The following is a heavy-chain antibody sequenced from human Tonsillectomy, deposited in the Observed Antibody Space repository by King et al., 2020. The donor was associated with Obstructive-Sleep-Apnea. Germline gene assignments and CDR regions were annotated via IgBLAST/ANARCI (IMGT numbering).Heavy chain of an antibody. CDR1: GFTFSSYW. Sequence: QLVQSGGGLVQPGGSLRLSCAASGFTFSSYWMSWVRQAPGKGLEWVANIKQDGSEKYYVDSVKGRFTISRDNAKNSLYLQMNSLRAEDTAVYYCARDNSWRGYSYGPDGYYFDYWGQGTLVTVSS. CDR2: IKQDGSEK. J-gene: IGHJ4*02. D-gene: IGHD5-18*01. V-gene: IGHV3-7*03. CDR3: ARDNSWRGYSYGPDGYYFDY.